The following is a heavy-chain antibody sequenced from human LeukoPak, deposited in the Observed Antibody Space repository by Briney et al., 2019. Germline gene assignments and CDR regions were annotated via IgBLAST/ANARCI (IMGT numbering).Heavy chain of an antibody. J-gene: IGHJ5*02. Sequence: GGSLRLSCAASGFTFSSYWMSWVRQAPGKGLEWVANIKQDGSEKYYVDSVKGRFTISRDNAKNSLYLQMNSLRAEDTAVYYCAREGQQLVANWFDPWGQGTLVTVSS. D-gene: IGHD6-13*01. V-gene: IGHV3-7*01. CDR2: IKQDGSEK. CDR1: GFTFSSYW. CDR3: AREGQQLVANWFDP.